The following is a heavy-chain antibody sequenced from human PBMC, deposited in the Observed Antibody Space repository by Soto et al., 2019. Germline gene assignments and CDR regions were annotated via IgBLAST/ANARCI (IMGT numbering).Heavy chain of an antibody. D-gene: IGHD6-13*01. Sequence: GESLKISCAASGFTFSSYGMHWVRQAPGKGLEWVAVIWYDGSNKYYADSVKGRFTISRDNSKNTLYLQMNSLRAEDTAVYYCARETGYSSSWYAGYYYYVMDVWGQGTTVTVSS. CDR2: IWYDGSNK. CDR3: ARETGYSSSWYAGYYYYVMDV. J-gene: IGHJ6*02. CDR1: GFTFSSYG. V-gene: IGHV3-33*01.